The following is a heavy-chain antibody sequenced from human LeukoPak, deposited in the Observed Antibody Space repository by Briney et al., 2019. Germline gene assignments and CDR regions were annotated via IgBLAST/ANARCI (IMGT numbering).Heavy chain of an antibody. CDR1: GYTFTSYG. J-gene: IGHJ4*02. CDR3: ARDSPPYSSVPDY. D-gene: IGHD6-19*01. CDR2: ISAYNGNT. V-gene: IGHV1-18*01. Sequence: AAVKVSCKASGYTFTSYGISGVRQAPGQGGEWMGWISAYNGNTNYAQKLQGRVTMTTDTSTSTAYMELRSLRSDDKAVYYCARDSPPYSSVPDYWGQGTLVTVSS.